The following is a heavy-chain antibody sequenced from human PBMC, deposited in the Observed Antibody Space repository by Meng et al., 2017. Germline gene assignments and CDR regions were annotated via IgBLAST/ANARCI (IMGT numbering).Heavy chain of an antibody. J-gene: IGHJ5*02. V-gene: IGHV4-34*01. D-gene: IGHD3-10*01. Sequence: QVQLWGCRLLNPSETLSHTCSFYGVSFSWYYWSWIRQPPGKGLEWIGEINHSGSTNYNPSLKSRVTISVDTSKNQFSLKLSSVTAADTAVYYCVTAPITMVRGVIITKWFDPWGQGTLVTVSS. CDR2: INHSGST. CDR3: VTAPITMVRGVIITKWFDP. CDR1: GVSFSWYY.